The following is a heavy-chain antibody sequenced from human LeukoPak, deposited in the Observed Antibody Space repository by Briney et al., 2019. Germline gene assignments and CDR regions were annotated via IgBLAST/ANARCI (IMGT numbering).Heavy chain of an antibody. D-gene: IGHD3-10*01. CDR2: ISSSSSYI. J-gene: IGHJ4*02. CDR1: GFTFSSYS. CDR3: ARAYYYYGSGSSYDN. Sequence: PGGSLRLSWAPSGFTFSSYSTNWVRQAAGKGLECLSSISSSSSYIYYADSVKGRFTISRDNAKNSLYRQMNSLRAEDTAVYYCARAYYYYGSGSSYDNWGEGTLVTVSS. V-gene: IGHV3-21*01.